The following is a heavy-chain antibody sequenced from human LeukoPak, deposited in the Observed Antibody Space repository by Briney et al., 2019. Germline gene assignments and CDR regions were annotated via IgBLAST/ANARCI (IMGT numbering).Heavy chain of an antibody. CDR2: IYNDGST. Sequence: GGSLRLSCAASGFSVSTDHMSWVRQAPGKGLEWVSVIYNDGSTYYADSVKGRFTISRDNSKNTLYLQMNSLRAEDTAVYYCANLDGYFDYWGQGTLVTVSS. CDR3: ANLDGYFDY. D-gene: IGHD5-24*01. J-gene: IGHJ4*02. CDR1: GFSVSTDH. V-gene: IGHV3-53*01.